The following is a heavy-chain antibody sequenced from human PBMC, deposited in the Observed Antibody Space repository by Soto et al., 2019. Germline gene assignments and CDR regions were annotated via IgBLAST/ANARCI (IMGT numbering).Heavy chain of an antibody. Sequence: SETLSLTCTVSGGSISGYYWSWIRQPPGKGLEWIGYIYYSGSTYYNPSLKSRVTISVDTSKNQFSLKLSSVTAADTAVYYCARRYGDCFDYWGQGTLVTVSS. D-gene: IGHD4-17*01. J-gene: IGHJ4*02. CDR2: IYYSGST. V-gene: IGHV4-59*08. CDR3: ARRYGDCFDY. CDR1: GGSISGYY.